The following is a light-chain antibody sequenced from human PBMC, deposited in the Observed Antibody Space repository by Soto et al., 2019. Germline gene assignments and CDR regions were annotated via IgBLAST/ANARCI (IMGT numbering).Light chain of an antibody. J-gene: IGKJ1*01. CDR3: HQYNNWPPWT. V-gene: IGKV3-15*01. CDR1: QSVSSN. CDR2: GAS. Sequence: EVVMTQSPATLSFSPVERSIVCCSASQSVSSNLAWYQQKPGQAPRLLIYGASTRATGIPARFSGSGSGTEFTLTISSLQSEDYAVYYCHQYNNWPPWTFGQGTKVDIK.